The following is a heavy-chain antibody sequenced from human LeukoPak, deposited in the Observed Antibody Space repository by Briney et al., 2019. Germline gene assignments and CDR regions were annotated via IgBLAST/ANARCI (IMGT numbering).Heavy chain of an antibody. CDR1: GFTFSSYW. J-gene: IGHJ5*02. V-gene: IGHV3-7*01. CDR3: ARDFGGNNWFDP. CDR2: IKQDGSEK. Sequence: GGSLRLSCAASGFTFSSYWVSWVRQAPGKGLEWVANIKQDGSEKYYVDSVKGRFTISRDNAKNSLYLQMNSLRAEDTAVYYCARDFGGNNWFDPWGQGTLVTVSS. D-gene: IGHD3-10*01.